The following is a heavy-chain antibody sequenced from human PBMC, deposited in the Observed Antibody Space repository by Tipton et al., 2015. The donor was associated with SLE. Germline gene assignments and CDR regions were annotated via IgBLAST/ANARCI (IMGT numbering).Heavy chain of an antibody. CDR3: TRHYYDSSGLDY. D-gene: IGHD3-22*01. CDR2: IRSKAYGGTT. J-gene: IGHJ4*02. CDR1: GFTFGDYA. Sequence: FLRLSCTASGFTFGDYAMSWVRQAPGKGLAWVGFIRSKAYGGTTEYAASVKGRFTISRDDSKSIAYLQMNSLKTEDTAVYYCTRHYYDSSGLDYWGQGTLVTVSS. V-gene: IGHV3-49*04.